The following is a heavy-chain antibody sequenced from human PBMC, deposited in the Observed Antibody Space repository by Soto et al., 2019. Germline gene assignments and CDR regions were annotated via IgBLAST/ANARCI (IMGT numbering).Heavy chain of an antibody. CDR2: ISGLGNRV. V-gene: IGHV3-23*01. CDR1: GFTFNKHA. D-gene: IGHD3-10*01. CDR3: ATAELGMDALDI. Sequence: EVQLLESGGELVQPGGSLRLSCEASGFTFNKHAMNWVRQAPGKGLEWVSSISGLGNRVYYADSVKGRFTISRDNSNNTVYLQMSSLRAEDTAIFYSATAELGMDALDIWGPGAMVTVSS. J-gene: IGHJ3*02.